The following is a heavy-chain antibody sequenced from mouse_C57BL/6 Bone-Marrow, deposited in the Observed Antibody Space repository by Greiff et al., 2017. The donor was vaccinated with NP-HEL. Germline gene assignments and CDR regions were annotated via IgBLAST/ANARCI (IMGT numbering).Heavy chain of an antibody. CDR2: IDPNSGGT. Sequence: QVQLQQPGTELVKPGASVKLSCKASGYTFTSYWMHWVKQRPGQGLEWIGRIDPNSGGTKYNEKFKRKATLTVAKPSSTAYMQLSSLTSEDSSVYYCARPLYGSSYYWYFDVWGTGTTVTVSS. CDR1: GYTFTSYW. J-gene: IGHJ1*03. D-gene: IGHD1-1*01. CDR3: ARPLYGSSYYWYFDV. V-gene: IGHV1-72*01.